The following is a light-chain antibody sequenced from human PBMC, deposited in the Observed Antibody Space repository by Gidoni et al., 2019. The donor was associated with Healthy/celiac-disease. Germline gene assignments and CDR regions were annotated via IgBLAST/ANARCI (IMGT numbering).Light chain of an antibody. CDR3: QQRSNWPLFT. V-gene: IGKV3-11*01. J-gene: IGKJ3*01. CDR2: DAS. Sequence: EIVLTQSPATLSLSPGERATLSCRASQSVSSYLAWYQQKPGQAPRLLIYDASNRATGSPARFSGSGSGTDFTLTIRSLEPEDFAVYYCQQRSNWPLFTFGPGTKVDI. CDR1: QSVSSY.